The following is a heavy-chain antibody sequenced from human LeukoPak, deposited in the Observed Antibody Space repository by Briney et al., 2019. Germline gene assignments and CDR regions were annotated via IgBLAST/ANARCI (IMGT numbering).Heavy chain of an antibody. V-gene: IGHV3-23*01. Sequence: PGGSLRLSCAASGFTFSSYAMHWVRQAPGKGLEWVSAISDNGGSIFYADSVKGRFTISRDNSKNSLYLQMNSLRADDTAVYYCVKIAPDLPWGQGTLVTVS. CDR1: GFTFSSYA. CDR2: ISDNGGSI. J-gene: IGHJ5*02. D-gene: IGHD2-21*01. CDR3: VKIAPDLP.